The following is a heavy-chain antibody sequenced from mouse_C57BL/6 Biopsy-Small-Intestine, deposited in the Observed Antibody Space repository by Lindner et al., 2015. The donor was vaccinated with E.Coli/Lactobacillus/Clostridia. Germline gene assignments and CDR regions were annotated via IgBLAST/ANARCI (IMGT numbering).Heavy chain of an antibody. Sequence: VHLQESGPGLVKPSQTVFLTCTVTGISITTGNYRWSWIRQFPGNKLEWIGYIYYSGTITYNPSLTSRTTITRDTPRNQFFLEMNSLTAEDTATYYCALVANYAMDHWGQGTSVTVSS. CDR1: GISITTGNYR. V-gene: IGHV3-5*01. CDR2: IYYSGTI. J-gene: IGHJ4*01. D-gene: IGHD1-1*01. CDR3: ALVANYAMDH.